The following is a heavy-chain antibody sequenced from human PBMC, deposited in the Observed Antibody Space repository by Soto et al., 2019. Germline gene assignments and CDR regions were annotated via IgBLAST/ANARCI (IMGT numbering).Heavy chain of an antibody. CDR3: AKDRNLYSGTGVRFDY. CDR1: GFAFTTSA. J-gene: IGHJ4*02. V-gene: IGHV3-23*01. D-gene: IGHD1-26*01. Sequence: PGGSLRLSCAASGFAFTTSAMTWVRQAPGRGLEWVSSISGSGATADYADSVKGRFTISRDNSKNTVFLQMSSLRAEDTALYFCAKDRNLYSGTGVRFDYWGQGTLVTVSS. CDR2: ISGSGATA.